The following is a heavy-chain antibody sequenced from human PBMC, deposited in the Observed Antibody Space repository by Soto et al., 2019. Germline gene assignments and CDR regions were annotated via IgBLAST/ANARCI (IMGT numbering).Heavy chain of an antibody. V-gene: IGHV1-3*01. CDR3: ASYPYSYPDDYGPQPFDY. D-gene: IGHD4-17*01. Sequence: ASVKVSCKASGYTFTSYAMHWVRQAPGQRLEWMGWINAGNGNTKYSQKFQGRVTITRDTSASTAYMELSSLRSEDTAVYYCASYPYSYPDDYGPQPFDYWGQGTLVTVSS. CDR2: INAGNGNT. J-gene: IGHJ4*02. CDR1: GYTFTSYA.